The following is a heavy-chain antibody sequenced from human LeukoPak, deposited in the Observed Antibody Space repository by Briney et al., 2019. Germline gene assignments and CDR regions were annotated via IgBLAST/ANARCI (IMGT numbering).Heavy chain of an antibody. CDR1: RFTLSNYW. CDR3: SRQRGSASLDY. CDR2: IKHDGSET. J-gene: IGHJ4*01. Sequence: GGSLRLSCAASRFTLSNYWMSWVRQAPGKGLEWVANIKHDGSETCYGDSVPGRFTISRDNAKNSLSLQMNSLKAEDPAVYYSSRQRGSASLDYWGPGALCTVSS. V-gene: IGHV3-7*01. D-gene: IGHD2-2*01.